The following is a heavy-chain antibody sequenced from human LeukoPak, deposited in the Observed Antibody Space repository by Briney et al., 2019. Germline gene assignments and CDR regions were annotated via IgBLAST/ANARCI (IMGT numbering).Heavy chain of an antibody. D-gene: IGHD2-8*01. J-gene: IGHJ6*03. CDR1: GGSISSSSYY. Sequence: SGTLSLTCTVSGGSISSSSYYWGWIRQPPGKGLEWIGSIYHSGSTYYNPSLKSRVTISVDTSKNQFSLKLSSVTAADTAVYYCAREKWYYYYYYMDVWGKGTTVTVPS. V-gene: IGHV4-39*07. CDR3: AREKWYYYYYYMDV. CDR2: IYHSGST.